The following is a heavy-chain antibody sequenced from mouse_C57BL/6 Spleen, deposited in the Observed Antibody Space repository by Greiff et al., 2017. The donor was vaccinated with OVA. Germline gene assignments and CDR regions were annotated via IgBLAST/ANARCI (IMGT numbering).Heavy chain of an antibody. Sequence: EVQRVESGPGLVKPSQSLSLTCSVTGYSITSGYYWNWIRQFPGNKLEWMGYISYDGSNNYNPSLKNRISITRDTSKNQFFLKLNSVTTEDTATYYCARERVTTYYYAMDYWGQGTSVTVSS. J-gene: IGHJ4*01. D-gene: IGHD2-2*01. CDR1: GYSITSGYY. V-gene: IGHV3-6*01. CDR3: ARERVTTYYYAMDY. CDR2: ISYDGSN.